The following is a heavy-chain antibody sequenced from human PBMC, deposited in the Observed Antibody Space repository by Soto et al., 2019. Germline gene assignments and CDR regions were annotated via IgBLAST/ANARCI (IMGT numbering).Heavy chain of an antibody. CDR1: GFTFSSYG. D-gene: IGHD6-19*01. J-gene: IGHJ6*02. Sequence: QVQLVESGGGVVQPGRSLRLSCAASGFTFSSYGMHWVRQAPGKGLDWVAVISYDGSNKYYADSVKGRITISRDNSKNTLYLQMNSLRAEDTAVYYCAKDVLYVAVAVYDYDGMDVSGPATTVTVSS. CDR3: AKDVLYVAVAVYDYDGMDV. V-gene: IGHV3-30*18. CDR2: ISYDGSNK.